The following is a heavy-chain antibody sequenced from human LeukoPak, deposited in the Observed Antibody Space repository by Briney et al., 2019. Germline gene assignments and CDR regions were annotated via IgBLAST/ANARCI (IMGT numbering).Heavy chain of an antibody. CDR1: GFTFSNAL. D-gene: IGHD3-10*01. CDR3: TTHPPYYGSETYSSYYFDH. CDR2: IKRKIDGGTT. J-gene: IGHJ4*02. V-gene: IGHV3-15*01. Sequence: PGGSLRLSCAASGFTFSNALMNWVRQAPGKGLEWVGRIKRKIDGGTTDFAAPVKGRFTISRDDSKDTLYLEMNSLKTEDTAMYYCTTHPPYYGSETYSSYYFDHWGQGILVTVSS.